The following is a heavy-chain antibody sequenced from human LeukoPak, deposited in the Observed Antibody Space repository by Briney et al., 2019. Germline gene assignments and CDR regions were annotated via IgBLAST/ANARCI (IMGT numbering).Heavy chain of an antibody. J-gene: IGHJ4*02. V-gene: IGHV4-4*07. Sequence: ASETLSLTCTVSGGSISSYYWSWIRQPAGKGLEWIGRIYTSGSTNYNPSLKSRVTMSVDKSKNQFSLKLSSVTAADTAVYYCARVGRTGSGSYYSYFDYWGQGTLVTVSS. CDR3: ARVGRTGSGSYYSYFDY. CDR1: GGSISSYY. D-gene: IGHD3-10*01. CDR2: IYTSGST.